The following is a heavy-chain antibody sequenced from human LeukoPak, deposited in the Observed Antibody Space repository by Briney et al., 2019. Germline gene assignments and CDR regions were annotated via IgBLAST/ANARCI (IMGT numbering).Heavy chain of an antibody. V-gene: IGHV3-66*01. D-gene: IGHD3-16*02. CDR1: GFTFSDYY. J-gene: IGHJ4*02. CDR3: AFGRYPFDY. Sequence: GGSLRLSCAASGFTFSDYYMSWVRQAPGKGLEWVSLIHSGGTIYYTDSVKGRFTISRDNSKNTLYLQMNSLTIEDTAVYYCAFGRYPFDYWGQGTLVTVSS. CDR2: IHSGGTI.